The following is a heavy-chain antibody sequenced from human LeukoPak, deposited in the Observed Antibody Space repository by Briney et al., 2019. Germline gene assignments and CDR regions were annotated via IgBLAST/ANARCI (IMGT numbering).Heavy chain of an antibody. D-gene: IGHD5-18*01. V-gene: IGHV5-51*01. Sequence: GESLKISCKGSGYSFTSYWIGWVRQMPGKGLEWMGIIYPGDSDTRYSPSFQGQVTISADKSISTAYLQWSSLKASDTAMYYCASRIGDAAMGYYFDYWGQGTLVTVSS. J-gene: IGHJ4*02. CDR2: IYPGDSDT. CDR1: GYSFTSYW. CDR3: ASRIGDAAMGYYFDY.